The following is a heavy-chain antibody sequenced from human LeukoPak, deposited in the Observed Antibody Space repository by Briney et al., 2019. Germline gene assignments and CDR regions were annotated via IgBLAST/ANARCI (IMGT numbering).Heavy chain of an antibody. CDR2: IRNKAKSYTT. CDR3: VRSTPDSNGSYPVGDS. Sequence: PGGSLRLSCAASGFTSSDHYMDWVRQAPGKGLEWVGRIRNKAKSYTTEYAASVKGRFTISRDDSKNSLYLQMNSLNTEDTAVYYCVRSTPDSNGSYPVGDSWGQGTLVTVSS. J-gene: IGHJ4*02. V-gene: IGHV3-72*01. CDR1: GFTSSDHY. D-gene: IGHD3-22*01.